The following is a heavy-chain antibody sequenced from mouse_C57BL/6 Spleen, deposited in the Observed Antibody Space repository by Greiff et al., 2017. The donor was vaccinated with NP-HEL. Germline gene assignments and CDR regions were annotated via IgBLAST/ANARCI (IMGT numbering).Heavy chain of an antibody. V-gene: IGHV1-59*01. CDR2: IDPSDSYT. Sequence: QVQLQQSGAELVRPGTSVKLSCKASGYTFTSYWMHWVKQRPGQGLEWIGVIDPSDSYTNYNQKFKGKATLTVDTSSSTAYMQLSSLTSEDSAVYYCARGNYFYYWGQGTTLTVSS. J-gene: IGHJ2*01. CDR3: ARGNYFYY. CDR1: GYTFTSYW.